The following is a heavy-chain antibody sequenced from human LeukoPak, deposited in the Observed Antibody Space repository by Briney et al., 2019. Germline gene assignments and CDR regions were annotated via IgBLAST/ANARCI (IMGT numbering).Heavy chain of an antibody. CDR3: ARFGQLAIFDC. CDR2: IYYSGST. V-gene: IGHV4-59*01. D-gene: IGHD6-6*01. Sequence: SETLSLTCTVSGGPISRYYWSWIRQPPQKALEWIGYIYYSGSTNYAPSVKSRVTISVDTSKNQFSLQLSSVTAADTAVYYCARFGQLAIFDCWGQGTLVTVS. J-gene: IGHJ4*02. CDR1: GGPISRYY.